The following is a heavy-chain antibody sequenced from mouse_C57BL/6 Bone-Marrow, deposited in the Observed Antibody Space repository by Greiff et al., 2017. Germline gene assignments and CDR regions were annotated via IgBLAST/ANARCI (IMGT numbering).Heavy chain of an antibody. CDR3: ARWGVQLGPWFAY. V-gene: IGHV7-3*01. CDR2: IRNKANGYTT. Sequence: EVQLVESGGGLVQPGGSLSLSCAASGFTFTDYYMSWVRQPPGKALEWLGFIRNKANGYTTEYSASVKGRFTISRDNSQSILYLQMNALRAEDSATYYCARWGVQLGPWFAYWGQGTLVTVSA. J-gene: IGHJ3*01. D-gene: IGHD4-1*02. CDR1: GFTFTDYY.